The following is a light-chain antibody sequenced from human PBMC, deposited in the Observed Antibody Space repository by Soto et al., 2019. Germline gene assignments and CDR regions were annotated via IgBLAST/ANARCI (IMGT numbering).Light chain of an antibody. Sequence: EMVVTQSPATLSMSPGGRATLSCRTSESISRNLAWYQQKLGQAPRLLIYGASTRATGVPDRFTGSGSGTDFTLTISSLEPEDFAVYYCQQRSNWPPGITFGQGTRLEIK. CDR1: ESISRN. CDR2: GAS. CDR3: QQRSNWPPGIT. J-gene: IGKJ5*01. V-gene: IGKV3-11*01.